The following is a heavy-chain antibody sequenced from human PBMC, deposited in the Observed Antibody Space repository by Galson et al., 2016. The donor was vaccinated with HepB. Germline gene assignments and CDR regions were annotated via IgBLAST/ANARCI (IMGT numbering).Heavy chain of an antibody. D-gene: IGHD3-3*01. CDR2: IYYSGST. CDR3: ARDARVLRSLEWSTRDNGMDG. Sequence: PGKGLEWIGHIYYSGSTYYNPSLRSRVTISVDMSKNQFSLKLNSVTAADTAVYYCARDARVLRSLEWSTRDNGMDGWGQGTTVTVSS. J-gene: IGHJ6*02. V-gene: IGHV4-30-4*01.